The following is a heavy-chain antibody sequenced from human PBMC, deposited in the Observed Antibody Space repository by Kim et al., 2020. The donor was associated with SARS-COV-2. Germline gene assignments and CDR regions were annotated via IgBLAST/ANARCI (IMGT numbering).Heavy chain of an antibody. V-gene: IGHV4-34*01. D-gene: IGHD5-12*01. CDR2: INHSGST. Sequence: SETLSLTCAVYGGSFSGYYWSWIRQPPGKGLEWIGEINHSGSTNYNPSLKSRVTISVDTSKNQFSLKLSSVTAADTAVYYCARLTRLRFTTLDYWGQGTLVTVSS. CDR1: GGSFSGYY. CDR3: ARLTRLRFTTLDY. J-gene: IGHJ4*02.